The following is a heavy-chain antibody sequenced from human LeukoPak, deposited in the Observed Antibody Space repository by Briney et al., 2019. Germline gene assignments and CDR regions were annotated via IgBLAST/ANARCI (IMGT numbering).Heavy chain of an antibody. CDR3: ASSETGTYLDY. CDR2: VYHSGST. Sequence: PSETLSLTCTVSGGSISSGGYYWSWIRQPPGKGLEWIGYVYHSGSTYYNPSLKSRVTISVDRSKNQFSLKLSSVTAADTAVYYCASSETGTYLDYWGQGTLVTVSS. J-gene: IGHJ4*02. CDR1: GGSISSGGYY. D-gene: IGHD3-9*01. V-gene: IGHV4-30-2*01.